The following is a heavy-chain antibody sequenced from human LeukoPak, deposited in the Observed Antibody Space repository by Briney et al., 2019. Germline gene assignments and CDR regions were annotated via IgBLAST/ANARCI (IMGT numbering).Heavy chain of an antibody. CDR3: TTYGSGRKFDY. D-gene: IGHD3-10*01. V-gene: IGHV3-15*04. J-gene: IGHJ4*02. CDR2: IESKTDGGTT. CDR1: GFSFSDAW. Sequence: GESLRLSCAASGFSFSDAWMSWVRQIPGKGLGWVGRIESKTDGGTTDYAAPVKGRFTISRDDSTNTLYLQMNSLKSEDTAVYYCTTYGSGRKFDYWGQGILVTVSS.